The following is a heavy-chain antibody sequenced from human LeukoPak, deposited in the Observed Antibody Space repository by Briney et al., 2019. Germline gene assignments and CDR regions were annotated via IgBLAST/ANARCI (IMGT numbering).Heavy chain of an antibody. J-gene: IGHJ4*02. CDR3: ARAQRDGGYYYDSSGYYYDY. CDR2: IKGDGSKK. Sequence: GGSLRLSCATSGFIFSRDWMTWVRQAPGKGPEWVANIKGDGSKKNLVDSVKGRFTISRDNAKNSLYLEMSSLRAEDTAVYYCARAQRDGGYYYDSSGYYYDYWGQGTLVTVSS. D-gene: IGHD3-22*01. CDR1: GFIFSRDW. V-gene: IGHV3-7*03.